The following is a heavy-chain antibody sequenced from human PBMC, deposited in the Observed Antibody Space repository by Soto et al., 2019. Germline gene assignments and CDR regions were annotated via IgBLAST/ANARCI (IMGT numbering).Heavy chain of an antibody. CDR2: IIPIFGTA. J-gene: IGHJ3*02. Sequence: ASLKVSCKASGGTFSSYAISWVRQAPGQGLEWMGGIIPIFGTANYAQKFQGRVTITADESTSTAYMELSSLRSEDTAVYYCASGYRYCSSTSCGEDIWGQGTMVTVSS. CDR1: GGTFSSYA. V-gene: IGHV1-69*13. D-gene: IGHD2-2*01. CDR3: ASGYRYCSSTSCGEDI.